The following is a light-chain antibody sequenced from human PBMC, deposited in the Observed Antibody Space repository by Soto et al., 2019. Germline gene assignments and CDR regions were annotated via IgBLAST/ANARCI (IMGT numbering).Light chain of an antibody. CDR1: QVIGTW. CDR3: QQANTVPPWT. V-gene: IGKV1-12*01. CDR2: GTS. Sequence: DIPMTQSPSSVSAFVGDRVTITCRASQVIGTWLAWYQQKPGKAPKLLIYGTSTLQTGVPSRFSGSGSGTDFTLIITSLQAEDFATYYCQQANTVPPWTFGQGTKVEIK. J-gene: IGKJ1*01.